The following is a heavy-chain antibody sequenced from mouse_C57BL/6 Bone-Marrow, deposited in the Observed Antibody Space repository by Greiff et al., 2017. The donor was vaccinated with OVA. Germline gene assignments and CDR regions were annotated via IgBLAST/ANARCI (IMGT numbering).Heavy chain of an antibody. D-gene: IGHD2-3*01. J-gene: IGHJ2*01. CDR3: AREDDGYPFDY. Sequence: QVQLQQPGAELVKPGASVKLSCKASRYTFTSYWMQWVKQRPGQGLAWIGEIDPSDSYTNYNQQFKGKATLTVDTSSSTAYMQLSSRTSEDSAVYYCAREDDGYPFDYWGQGTTLTVSS. CDR2: IDPSDSYT. CDR1: RYTFTSYW. V-gene: IGHV1-50*01.